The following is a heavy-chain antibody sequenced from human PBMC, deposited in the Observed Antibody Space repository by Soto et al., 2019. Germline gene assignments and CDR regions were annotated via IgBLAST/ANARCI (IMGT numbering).Heavy chain of an antibody. CDR3: AREPIYCSSTSCSTGYYYYGMDV. CDR2: IYYSGST. Sequence: SETLSLTCTVSGGSISSYYWSWIRQPPGKGLEWIGYIYYSGSTNYNPSLKSRVTISVDTSKNQFSLKLSSVTAADTAVYYCAREPIYCSSTSCSTGYYYYGMDVWGQGTTVTVSS. V-gene: IGHV4-59*01. CDR1: GGSISSYY. J-gene: IGHJ6*02. D-gene: IGHD2-2*02.